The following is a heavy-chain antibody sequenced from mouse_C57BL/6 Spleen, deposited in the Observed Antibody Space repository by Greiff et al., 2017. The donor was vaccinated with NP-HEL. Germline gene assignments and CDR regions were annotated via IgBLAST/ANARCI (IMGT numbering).Heavy chain of an antibody. V-gene: IGHV14-4*01. D-gene: IGHD2-1*01. CDR1: GFNIKDDY. CDR2: IDPENGDT. CDR3: TLYYGNSWFAY. J-gene: IGHJ3*01. Sequence: EVMLVESGAELVRPGASVKLSCTASGFNIKDDYMHWVKQRPEQGLEWIGWIDPENGDTEYASKFQGKATITADTSSNTAYLQLSSLTSEDTAVYYCTLYYGNSWFAYWGQGTLVTVAA.